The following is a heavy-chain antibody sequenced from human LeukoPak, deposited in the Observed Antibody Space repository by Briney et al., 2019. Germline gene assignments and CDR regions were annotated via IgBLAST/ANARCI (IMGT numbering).Heavy chain of an antibody. V-gene: IGHV3-7*01. D-gene: IGHD5-18*01. J-gene: IGHJ4*02. CDR1: GFTFSSYL. Sequence: GGSLRLSCAASGFTFSSYLMSWVRQAPGKGLEWVANMKQDGSDKYYVDSVKGRFTISRDNAKNSLYLQMNSLRAEDTAVYYCARDLGGYWHYWGQGTLVTVSS. CDR3: ARDLGGYWHY. CDR2: MKQDGSDK.